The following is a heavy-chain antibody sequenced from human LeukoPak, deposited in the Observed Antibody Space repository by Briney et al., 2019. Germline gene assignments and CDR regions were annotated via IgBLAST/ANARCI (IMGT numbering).Heavy chain of an antibody. V-gene: IGHV4-30-2*01. CDR2: IYHSGST. J-gene: IGHJ3*02. D-gene: IGHD2-2*01. CDR1: GGSISSGGYS. CDR3: ARGRYHDAFDI. Sequence: PSETLSLTCAVSGGSISSGGYSWSWIRQPPGKGLEWIGYIYHSGSTYYNPSLKSRVTISVDRSKNQFSLRLSSVTAADTAAYYCARGRYHDAFDIWGQGTMVTVSS.